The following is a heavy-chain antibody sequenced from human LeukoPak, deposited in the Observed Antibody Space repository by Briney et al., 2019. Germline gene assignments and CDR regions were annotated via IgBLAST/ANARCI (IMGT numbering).Heavy chain of an antibody. CDR2: ISGSGGST. CDR1: GFTLSSYA. D-gene: IGHD4-17*01. V-gene: IGHV3-23*01. CDR3: AKDSRHHDYGDWYFDY. J-gene: IGHJ4*02. Sequence: GSLRLSCAASGFTLSSYAMSWVRQAPGKGLEWVSAISGSGGSTYYADSVKGRFTISRDNSKNTLYLQMNSLRAEDTAVYYCAKDSRHHDYGDWYFDYWGQGTLVTVSS.